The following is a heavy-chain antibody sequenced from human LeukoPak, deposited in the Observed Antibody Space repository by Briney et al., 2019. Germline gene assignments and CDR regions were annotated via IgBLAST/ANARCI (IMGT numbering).Heavy chain of an antibody. CDR2: IWYDGSNK. D-gene: IGHD3-10*01. Sequence: GGSLRLSCVASGFTFSTYHMNWVRQAPGKGLEWVAVIWYDGSNKYYADSVKGRFTISRDNSKNTLYLQMNSLRVEDTAVFYCAKDTTTSRRGFDYWGQGILVTVSS. J-gene: IGHJ4*02. CDR1: GFTFSTYH. CDR3: AKDTTTSRRGFDY. V-gene: IGHV3-33*06.